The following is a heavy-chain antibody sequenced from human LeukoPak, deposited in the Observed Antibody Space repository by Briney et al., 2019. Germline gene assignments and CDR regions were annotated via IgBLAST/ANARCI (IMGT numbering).Heavy chain of an antibody. CDR1: GFTFTDAW. D-gene: IGHD1-7*01. Sequence: GGSLRLSCVASGFTFTDAWMSWVRQSPGKGLEWVGRIKSKTDGGTTDYAAPVKGRFTISRDDSKNTLYLQMNSLKTEDTAVYYCTTDETITGTMNFDYWGQGTLVTVSS. CDR2: IKSKTDGGTT. J-gene: IGHJ4*02. V-gene: IGHV3-15*01. CDR3: TTDETITGTMNFDY.